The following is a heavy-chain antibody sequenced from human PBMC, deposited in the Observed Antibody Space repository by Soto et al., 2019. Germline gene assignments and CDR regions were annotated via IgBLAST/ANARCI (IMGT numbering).Heavy chain of an antibody. CDR2: IYYSGST. Sequence: QVQLQESGPGLVKPSETLSLTCTVSGGSISSYYWSWIRQPPGKGLEWIGYIYYSGSTNYNPSLKGRVTISVDTSKNQFSLKLSSVTAADTAVYYCARDPRGNDAFDIWGQGTMVTVSS. CDR1: GGSISSYY. CDR3: ARDPRGNDAFDI. V-gene: IGHV4-59*01. J-gene: IGHJ3*02.